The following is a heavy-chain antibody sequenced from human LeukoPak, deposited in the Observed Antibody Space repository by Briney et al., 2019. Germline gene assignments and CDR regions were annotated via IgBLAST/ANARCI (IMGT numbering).Heavy chain of an antibody. CDR1: GYTFTGYY. J-gene: IGHJ6*02. D-gene: IGHD1-14*01. Sequence: ASVKVSCKASGYTFTGYYMHWVRQAPGRGLEWMGWINPNSGGTNYAQKFQGRVTMTRDASISTAYMELSRMRSDDTAVYYCERELTLYYYGMDVWGQGTTVTVSS. CDR2: INPNSGGT. CDR3: ERELTLYYYGMDV. V-gene: IGHV1-2*02.